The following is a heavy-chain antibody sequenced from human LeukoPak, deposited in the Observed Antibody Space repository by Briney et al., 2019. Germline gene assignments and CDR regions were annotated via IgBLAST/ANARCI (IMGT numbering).Heavy chain of an antibody. J-gene: IGHJ6*02. CDR3: AESGSDYYYGMDV. Sequence: ASVKVSCKASGFTFTSSAMQWVRQARGQRLEWIGWIVVGSGNTNYAQKFQERVTITRDMSTSTAYMELSSLRSEDTAVYYCAESGSDYYYGMDVWGQGTTVTVSS. D-gene: IGHD6-25*01. V-gene: IGHV1-58*02. CDR2: IVVGSGNT. CDR1: GFTFTSSA.